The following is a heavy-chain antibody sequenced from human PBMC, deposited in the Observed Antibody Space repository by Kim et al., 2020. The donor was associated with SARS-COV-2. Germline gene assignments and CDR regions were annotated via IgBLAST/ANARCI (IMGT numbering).Heavy chain of an antibody. Sequence: GGSLRLSCAASGFTFSSYGMHWVRQAPGKGLEWVAVISYDGSNKYYADSVKGRFTISRDNSKNTLYLQMNSLRAEDTAVYYCAKELYDSSVYYHFYYFDYWGQGTLVTVSS. CDR2: ISYDGSNK. J-gene: IGHJ4*02. CDR3: AKELYDSSVYYHFYYFDY. V-gene: IGHV3-30*18. CDR1: GFTFSSYG. D-gene: IGHD3-22*01.